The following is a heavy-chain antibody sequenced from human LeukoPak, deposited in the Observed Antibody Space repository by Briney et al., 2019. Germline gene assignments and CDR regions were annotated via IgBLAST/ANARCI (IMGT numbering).Heavy chain of an antibody. J-gene: IGHJ5*02. CDR1: GWTLTELS. CDR2: FDPEGGET. V-gene: IGHV1-24*01. Sequence: SVPVSRMVSGWTLTELSIHWVRPPPARGREWVGGFDPEGGETIYAQKFQGRVDMTEDTSTDTGYMVLSSLKCEDTAVYYCATGVFGGYAIDPWGQGTLVTVSS. D-gene: IGHD3-22*01. CDR3: ATGVFGGYAIDP.